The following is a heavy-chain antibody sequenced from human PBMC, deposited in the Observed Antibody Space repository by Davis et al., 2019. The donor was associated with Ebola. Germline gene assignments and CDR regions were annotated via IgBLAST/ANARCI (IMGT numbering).Heavy chain of an antibody. CDR1: GFTFSSYG. D-gene: IGHD6-13*01. CDR2: IWYDGSNK. Sequence: GESLKISCAASGFTFSSYGMHWVRQAPGKGLEWVAVIWYDGSNKYYADSVKGRFTISRDNSKNTLYLQMNSLRAEDTAVYYCAKAIAGYYFDYWGQGTLVTVSS. J-gene: IGHJ4*02. CDR3: AKAIAGYYFDY. V-gene: IGHV3-30*02.